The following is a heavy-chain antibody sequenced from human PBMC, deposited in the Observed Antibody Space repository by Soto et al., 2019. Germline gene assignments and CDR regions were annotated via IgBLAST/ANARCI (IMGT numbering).Heavy chain of an antibody. CDR1: GGSISSYY. V-gene: IGHV4-59*01. CDR3: ARKHYDFWSGPYGGWFDP. Sequence: SETLSLTCTVSGGSISSYYWSWIRQPPGKGLEWIGYIYYSGSTNYNPSLKSRVTISVDTSKNQFSLKLSSVTAADTAVYYCARKHYDFWSGPYGGWFDPWGQGTLVTVSS. J-gene: IGHJ5*02. CDR2: IYYSGST. D-gene: IGHD3-3*01.